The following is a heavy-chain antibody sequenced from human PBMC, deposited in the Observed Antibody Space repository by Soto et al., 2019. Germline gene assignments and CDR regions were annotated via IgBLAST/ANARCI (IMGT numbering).Heavy chain of an antibody. CDR1: GDSINNGEYY. CDR2: IYYNEVT. CDR3: ARDHTVTTGAFDI. J-gene: IGHJ3*02. D-gene: IGHD4-17*01. Sequence: QVQLQESGPGLLKPSQTLSLTCNVSGDSINNGEYYWSWFRQPPGKGLEWIGYIYYNEVTYYNPSLKRRPTISLETSKNQFSLQLTSVTAADTAVYDCARDHTVTTGAFDIWGPGTMVTVSS. V-gene: IGHV4-30-4*01.